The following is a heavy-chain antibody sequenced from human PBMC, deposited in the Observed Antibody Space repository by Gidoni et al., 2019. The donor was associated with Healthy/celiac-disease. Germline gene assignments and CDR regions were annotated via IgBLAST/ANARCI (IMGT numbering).Heavy chain of an antibody. J-gene: IGHJ5*02. D-gene: IGHD2-15*01. V-gene: IGHV4-59*01. Sequence: QVQLQESGPRLVKPSETLSLTCTVSGGSISSYYWSWIRQPPGQGLEWIGYIYYSGSTNYNPSLKSRVTISVDTSKNQFSLKLSSVTAADTAVYYCARVPYCSGGSCYSGWFDPWGQGTLVTVSS. CDR3: ARVPYCSGGSCYSGWFDP. CDR2: IYYSGST. CDR1: GGSISSYY.